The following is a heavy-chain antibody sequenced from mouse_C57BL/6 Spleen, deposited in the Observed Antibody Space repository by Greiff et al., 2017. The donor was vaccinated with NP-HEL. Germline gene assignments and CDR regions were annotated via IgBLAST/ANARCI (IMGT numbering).Heavy chain of an antibody. CDR3: AIPTTTVVATGGFDY. D-gene: IGHD1-1*01. Sequence: QVQLQQSGPELVKPGASVKISCKASGYAFSSSWMNWVKQRPGKGLEWIGRIYPGDGDTNYNGKFKGKATLTADKSSSTAYMQLSSLTSEDSAVYFCAIPTTTVVATGGFDYWGQGTTLTVSS. J-gene: IGHJ2*01. CDR2: IYPGDGDT. V-gene: IGHV1-82*01. CDR1: GYAFSSSW.